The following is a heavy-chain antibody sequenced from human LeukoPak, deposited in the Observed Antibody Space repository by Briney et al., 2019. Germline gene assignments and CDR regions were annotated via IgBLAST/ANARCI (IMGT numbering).Heavy chain of an antibody. CDR1: GGSISSGGYY. J-gene: IGHJ4*02. D-gene: IGHD2-2*02. Sequence: SETLSLTCTVSGGSISSGGYYWSWIRQHPGKGLEWIGYIYYSGSTYYNPSLKSRVTISVDTSKNQFSLKLSSVTAADTAVCYCARWYQLLYYDYWGQGTLVTVSS. CDR3: ARWYQLLYYDY. V-gene: IGHV4-31*03. CDR2: IYYSGST.